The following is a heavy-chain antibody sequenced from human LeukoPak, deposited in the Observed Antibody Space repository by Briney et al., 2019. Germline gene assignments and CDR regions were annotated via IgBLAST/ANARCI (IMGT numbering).Heavy chain of an antibody. D-gene: IGHD2-2*01. CDR2: ISSSSSYI. J-gene: IGHJ6*02. CDR1: GFTFSSYS. Sequence: SGGSLRLSRAASGFTFSSYSMNWVRQAPGKGLEWVSSISSSSSYIYYADSVKGRFTISRDNAKNSLYLQMNSLRAEDTAVYYCARGETGSTNDRYYYYYGMDVWGQGTTVTVSS. V-gene: IGHV3-21*01. CDR3: ARGETGSTNDRYYYYYGMDV.